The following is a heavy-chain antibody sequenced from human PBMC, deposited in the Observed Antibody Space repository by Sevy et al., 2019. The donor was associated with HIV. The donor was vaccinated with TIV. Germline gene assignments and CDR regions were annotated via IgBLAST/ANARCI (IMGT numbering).Heavy chain of an antibody. Sequence: GGSLRLSCAASGMIFSDAYMSWVRQSPGKGLEWVGLIKSKIAGETTEYVESVKGRFTISRDNSKNMLNLQMDSLKIEDTAVYYCVTGIYGPTYSWGQGTLVTVSS. CDR3: VTGIYGPTYS. CDR1: GMIFSDAY. V-gene: IGHV3-15*01. D-gene: IGHD1-20*01. CDR2: IKSKIAGETT. J-gene: IGHJ5*02.